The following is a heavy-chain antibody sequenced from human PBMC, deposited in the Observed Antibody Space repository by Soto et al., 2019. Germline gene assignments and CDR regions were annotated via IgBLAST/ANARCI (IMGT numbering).Heavy chain of an antibody. D-gene: IGHD2-8*01. V-gene: IGHV4-34*09. J-gene: IGHJ4*02. CDR1: GGSFSGYY. Sequence: TLSLTCAVYGGSFSGYYWSWIRQPPGKGLEWIGEINHSGSTNYNPSLKSRVTISVDTSKNQFSLKLSSVTAADTAVYYCARGGYCTNGVCYDYWGQGTLVTVSS. CDR2: INHSGST. CDR3: ARGGYCTNGVCYDY.